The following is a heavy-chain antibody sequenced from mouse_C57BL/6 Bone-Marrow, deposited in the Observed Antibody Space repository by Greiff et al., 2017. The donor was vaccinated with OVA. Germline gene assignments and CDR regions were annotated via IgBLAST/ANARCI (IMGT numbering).Heavy chain of an antibody. Sequence: EVKLVESEGGLVQPGSSMKLSCTASGFTFRDYYMAWVRQVPEKGLEWVANINYDGSSTYYMDSLKSRFIISRDNAKNILYLQMSSLKSEDTATYYCARDYDYVLDYWGQGTTLTVSS. CDR2: INYDGSST. J-gene: IGHJ2*01. CDR3: ARDYDYVLDY. D-gene: IGHD2-4*01. V-gene: IGHV5-16*01. CDR1: GFTFRDYY.